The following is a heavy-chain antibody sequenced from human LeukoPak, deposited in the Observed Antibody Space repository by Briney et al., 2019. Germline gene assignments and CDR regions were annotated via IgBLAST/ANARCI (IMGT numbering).Heavy chain of an antibody. J-gene: IGHJ4*02. CDR3: AKDGHYYDSMLYYFDY. Sequence: PGGSLRLSCAASGFTFSSYAMSWVRQAPGKGLEWVSAISGSGGSTYYADPVKGRFTISRDNSKNTLYLQMNSLRAEDTAVYYCAKDGHYYDSMLYYFDYWGQGTLVTVAS. CDR2: ISGSGGST. D-gene: IGHD3-22*01. V-gene: IGHV3-23*01. CDR1: GFTFSSYA.